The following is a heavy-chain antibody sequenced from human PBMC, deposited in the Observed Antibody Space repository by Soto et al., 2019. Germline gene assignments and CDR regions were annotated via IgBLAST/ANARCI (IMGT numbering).Heavy chain of an antibody. CDR1: GYTFTGYY. V-gene: IGHV1-2*04. CDR2: INPNSGGT. J-gene: IGHJ6*02. CDR3: GREKYCGGDCYPGDYYYYGMDV. D-gene: IGHD2-21*02. Sequence: ASVKVSCKASGYTFTGYYMHWVRQAPGQGLEWMGWINPNSGGTNYAQKFQGWVTMTRDTSISTAYMELSRLRSDDTAVYYCGREKYCGGDCYPGDYYYYGMDVWGQGTTVTVSS.